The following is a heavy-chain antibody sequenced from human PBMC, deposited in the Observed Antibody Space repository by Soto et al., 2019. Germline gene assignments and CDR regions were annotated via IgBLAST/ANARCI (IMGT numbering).Heavy chain of an antibody. Sequence: GASVKVSCKASGYTFTNFGISWVRQAPGQGLEWMGWISAYNGNTNYAQKVKGRVTMTTDTSTSTAYMELRSLRSDDTALYYCARDEYSNYLYWGQGTLVTVSS. CDR2: ISAYNGNT. D-gene: IGHD4-4*01. CDR1: GYTFTNFG. V-gene: IGHV1-18*01. J-gene: IGHJ4*02. CDR3: ARDEYSNYLY.